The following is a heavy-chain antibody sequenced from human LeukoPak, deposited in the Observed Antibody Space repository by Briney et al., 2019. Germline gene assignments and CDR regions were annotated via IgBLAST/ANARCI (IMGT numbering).Heavy chain of an antibody. V-gene: IGHV4-59*08. CDR3: MRHLSTGQIDY. CDR2: TYFSGST. J-gene: IGHJ4*02. Sequence: SQTLSLTCTVSGGSVNNYYWGWIRQPPGKELEWIGYTYFSGSTNYNPSLKSRVTISVDTSKNQFSLKLSSVTAADTAVYYCMRHLSTGQIDYWGQGTLVTVSS. CDR1: GGSVNNYY. D-gene: IGHD2-8*02.